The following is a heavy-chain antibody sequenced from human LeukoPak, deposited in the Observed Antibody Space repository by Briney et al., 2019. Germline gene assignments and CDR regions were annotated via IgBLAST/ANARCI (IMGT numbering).Heavy chain of an antibody. CDR1: GGSISSYY. V-gene: IGHV4-59*12. CDR2: IYYSGST. J-gene: IGHJ3*02. Sequence: PSETLSLTCTVSGGSISSYYWSWIRQPPGKGLEWIGYIYYSGSTNYNPSLKSRVTISVDRSKNQFSLKLSSVTAADTAVYYCARDPRNYDFWSGSASAFDIWGQGTMVTVSS. CDR3: ARDPRNYDFWSGSASAFDI. D-gene: IGHD3-3*01.